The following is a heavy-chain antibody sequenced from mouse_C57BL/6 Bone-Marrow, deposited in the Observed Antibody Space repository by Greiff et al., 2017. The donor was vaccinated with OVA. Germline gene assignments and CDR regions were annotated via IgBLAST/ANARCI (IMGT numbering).Heavy chain of an antibody. D-gene: IGHD3-2*02. CDR1: GYAFSSYW. CDR2: IYPGDGDT. Sequence: VKLMESGAELVKPGASVKISCKASGYAFSSYWMNWVKQRPGKGLEWIGQIYPGDGDTNYNGKFKGKATLTADKSSSTAYMQLSSLTSEDSAVYFCARITAQATTAWFAYWGQGTLVTVSA. CDR3: ARITAQATTAWFAY. J-gene: IGHJ3*01. V-gene: IGHV1-80*01.